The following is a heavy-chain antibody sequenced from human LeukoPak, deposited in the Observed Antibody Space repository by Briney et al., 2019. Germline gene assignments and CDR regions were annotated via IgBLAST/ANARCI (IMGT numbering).Heavy chain of an antibody. CDR3: ARVGGATAVTMYFEY. J-gene: IGHJ4*02. CDR1: GITFSGYS. V-gene: IGHV3-48*02. CDR2: MTTSGNTI. D-gene: IGHD1-26*01. Sequence: HAGGSLRLSCVVSGITFSGYSMIWVRQAPGKGLEGLSFMTTSGNTIFYAESVKDRFTISRDNAKKSLYLQMNSLRDEDTAVYYCARVGGATAVTMYFEYWGQGTLVTVTS.